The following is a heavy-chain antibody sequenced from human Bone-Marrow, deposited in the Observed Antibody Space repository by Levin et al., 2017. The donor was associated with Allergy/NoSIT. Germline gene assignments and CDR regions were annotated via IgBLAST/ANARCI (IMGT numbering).Heavy chain of an antibody. V-gene: IGHV3-7*01. J-gene: IGHJ4*02. Sequence: GGSLRLSCAGSGFIFSTYWMAWVRQAPGKGPEWVANIMQDGSQRNYVDSVKGRFTISRDNAKNSLYLQMNSLRAEDTAVYYCARDVSGSLDYWGQGTLVTVSS. CDR2: IMQDGSQR. CDR1: GFIFSTYW. CDR3: ARDVSGSLDY. D-gene: IGHD3-10*01.